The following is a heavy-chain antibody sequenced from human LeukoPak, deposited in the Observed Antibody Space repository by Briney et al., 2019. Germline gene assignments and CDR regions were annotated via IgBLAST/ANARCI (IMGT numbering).Heavy chain of an antibody. Sequence: SSETLSLTCTVSGGSIRSSSYYWGWIRQPPGKGLEWIGSIYYSGSTYYNASLKSRGTISVDTSKNQFSLKLNSVTAADTAVYFCARQVVAVAGTGYFDYWGQGTLVIVSS. CDR3: ARQVVAVAGTGYFDY. CDR1: GGSIRSSSYY. V-gene: IGHV4-39*01. D-gene: IGHD6-19*01. CDR2: IYYSGST. J-gene: IGHJ4*02.